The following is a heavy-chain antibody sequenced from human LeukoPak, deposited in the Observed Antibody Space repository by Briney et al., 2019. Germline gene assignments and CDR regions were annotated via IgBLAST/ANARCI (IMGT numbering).Heavy chain of an antibody. CDR1: GFTFSSYG. D-gene: IGHD1-26*01. CDR2: IRYDGSNK. J-gene: IGHJ4*02. CDR3: AKGFGSYYSSGVYMAY. V-gene: IGHV3-30*02. Sequence: GGSLRLSCAASGFTFSSYGMHWVRQAPGKGLEWVGFIRYDGSNKYYADSVKGRFTISRDNSKKTLYLQMKSLRAEDTAVYYCAKGFGSYYSSGVYMAYWGQGTLVTVSS.